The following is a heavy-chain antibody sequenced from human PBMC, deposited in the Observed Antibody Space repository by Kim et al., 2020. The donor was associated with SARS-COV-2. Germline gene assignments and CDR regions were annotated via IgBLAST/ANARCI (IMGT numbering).Heavy chain of an antibody. CDR3: ARGDVQLRHPGADAFDI. CDR1: GGSISSSNW. J-gene: IGHJ3*02. CDR2: IYHSGST. V-gene: IGHV4-4*02. D-gene: IGHD2-2*01. Sequence: SETLSLTCAVSGGSISSSNWWSWVRQPPGKGLEWIGEIYHSGSTNYNPSLKSRVTISVDKSKNQFSLKLSSVTAADTAVYYCARGDVQLRHPGADAFDIWGAGTMVTVSS.